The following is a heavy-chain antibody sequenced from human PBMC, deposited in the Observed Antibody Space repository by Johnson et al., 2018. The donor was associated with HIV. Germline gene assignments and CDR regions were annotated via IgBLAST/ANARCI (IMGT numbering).Heavy chain of an antibody. D-gene: IGHD1-20*01. Sequence: VQLVESGGGLVQPGGSLRLSCAASGFTFSNYWMSWVCQAPGKGLEWVANIKQDGSEKYYVDSVKGRFTISRDNAKNSLYLQMNSLRAEDTAVYYCAKGGYNWKFDGFDIWGQGTMVTVSS. J-gene: IGHJ3*02. CDR3: AKGGYNWKFDGFDI. CDR2: IKQDGSEK. V-gene: IGHV3-7*02. CDR1: GFTFSNYW.